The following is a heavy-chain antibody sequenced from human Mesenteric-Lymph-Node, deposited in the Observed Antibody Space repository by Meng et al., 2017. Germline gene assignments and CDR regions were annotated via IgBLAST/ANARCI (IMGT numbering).Heavy chain of an antibody. CDR1: GGSISSSIYY. CDR3: ARLWFGERPPDY. Sequence: QLQLQESGPGLVKPSETLSLTCTASGGSISSSIYYWGWSRQPPGKGLEWIGSIYYSGRTHYNPSLKSRVTMSIDTSKNQFSLKLSSVTAADTAVYYCARLWFGERPPDYWGQGTLVTVSS. V-gene: IGHV4-39*01. J-gene: IGHJ4*02. D-gene: IGHD3-10*01. CDR2: IYYSGRT.